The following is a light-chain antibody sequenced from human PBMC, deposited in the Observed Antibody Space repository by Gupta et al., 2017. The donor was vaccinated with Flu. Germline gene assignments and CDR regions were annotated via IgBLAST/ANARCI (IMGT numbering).Light chain of an antibody. J-gene: IGKJ1*01. CDR1: QSISSY. Sequence: DIQMTQSPSSLSASVGDRVTITCRASQSISSYLNWYQQKPGKAPKLLIYAASSWQSGVPSRFSGSGSGTDFTLTISSRQPEDFATYYCQQTDSTPQWTFGQGTKVEIK. CDR3: QQTDSTPQWT. V-gene: IGKV1-39*01. CDR2: AAS.